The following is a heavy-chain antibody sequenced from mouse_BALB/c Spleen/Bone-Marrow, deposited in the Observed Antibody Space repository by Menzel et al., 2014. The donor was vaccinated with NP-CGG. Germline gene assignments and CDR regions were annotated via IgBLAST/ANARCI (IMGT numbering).Heavy chain of an antibody. J-gene: IGHJ4*01. CDR1: GYSFTGYN. CDR3: ARRGTYGSSPYDYAMDY. V-gene: IGHV1-39*01. Sequence: VQLKQSGPELEKPGASVKISCKASGYSFTGYNMNWVKQSNGKSLEWIGNIDPYYGGTSYNQKLKGKATLTVDKSSSTAYMQLKSLTSEDSAVYYCARRGTYGSSPYDYAMDYWGQGTSVTVSS. CDR2: IDPYYGGT. D-gene: IGHD1-1*01.